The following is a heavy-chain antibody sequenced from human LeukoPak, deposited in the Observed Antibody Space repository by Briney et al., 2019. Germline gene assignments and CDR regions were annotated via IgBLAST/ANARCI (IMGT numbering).Heavy chain of an antibody. CDR2: ISYDGSNK. CDR3: ARGKKSLDY. CDR1: GFTFSSYA. V-gene: IGHV3-30-3*01. Sequence: GGSLRLSCAASGFTFSSYAMHWVRQAPGKGLEWVAVISYDGSNKYYADSVKGRFTISRDNSKNTMYLQVNSLRAEDTAVYYCARGKKSLDYWGQGTLVTVSS. J-gene: IGHJ4*02.